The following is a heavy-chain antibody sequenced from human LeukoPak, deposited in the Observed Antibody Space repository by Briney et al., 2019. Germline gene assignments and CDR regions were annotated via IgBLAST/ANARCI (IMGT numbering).Heavy chain of an antibody. Sequence: SETLSLTCTVSNGSISGYYWNWIWQPPGKGLEWIGYIHYSGSTNYNPSLKSRVTMSVGSSENQFSLKLSSVTAADTAVYYCARDLRDYDYLWGSLDYYNGMDVWGQGTTVTVSS. V-gene: IGHV4-59*01. CDR3: ARDLRDYDYLWGSLDYYNGMDV. D-gene: IGHD3-16*01. CDR2: IHYSGST. CDR1: NGSISGYY. J-gene: IGHJ6*02.